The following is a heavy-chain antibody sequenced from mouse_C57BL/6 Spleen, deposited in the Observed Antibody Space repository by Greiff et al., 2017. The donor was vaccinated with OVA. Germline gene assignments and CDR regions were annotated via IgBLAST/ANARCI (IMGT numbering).Heavy chain of an antibody. CDR3: ARDDDYDLNWYFDV. CDR1: GYSITSGYY. Sequence: ESGPGLVKPSQSLSLTCSVTGYSITSGYYWNWIRQFPGNKLEWMGYVSYDGSNNYNPSLKNRISITRDTSKNQFFLKLNSVTTEDTATYYGARDDDYDLNWYFDVWGTGTTVTVSS. CDR2: VSYDGSN. D-gene: IGHD2-4*01. J-gene: IGHJ1*03. V-gene: IGHV3-6*01.